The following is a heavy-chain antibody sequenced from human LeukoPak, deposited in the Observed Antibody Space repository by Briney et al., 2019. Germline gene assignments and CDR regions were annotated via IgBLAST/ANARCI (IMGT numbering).Heavy chain of an antibody. CDR3: AIRKQPVVPPRAYPYYCGMDV. V-gene: IGHV3-23*01. CDR1: GFTLSSNA. D-gene: IGHD6-13*01. J-gene: IGHJ6*02. Sequence: QPGGSLRLSCAASGFTLSSNAMNWVRQAPGKGLEWVSGVSGSGGSTYYADSVKGRFTISRDKSKNTLYLLMISLRAEDTAVYYCAIRKQPVVPPRAYPYYCGMDVWGQGTTVTVSS. CDR2: VSGSGGST.